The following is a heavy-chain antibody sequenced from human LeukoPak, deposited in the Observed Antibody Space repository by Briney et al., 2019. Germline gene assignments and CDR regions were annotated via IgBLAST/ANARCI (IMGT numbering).Heavy chain of an antibody. D-gene: IGHD3-22*01. V-gene: IGHV1-2*02. CDR3: ARLADYDSSGYLSY. CDR1: GYTFTGYY. J-gene: IGHJ4*02. Sequence: ASVKVSCKPSGYTFTGYYIHWVRQAPGQGLEWMGWINPNSGGTNYAQKFQGRVTMTRDTSTSTVYMEVSSLRSEDTAVYYCARLADYDSSGYLSYWGQGTLVTVSS. CDR2: INPNSGGT.